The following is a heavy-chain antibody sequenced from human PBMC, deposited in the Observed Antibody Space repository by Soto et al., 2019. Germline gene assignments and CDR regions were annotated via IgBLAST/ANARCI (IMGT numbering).Heavy chain of an antibody. J-gene: IGHJ5*02. CDR1: GGSLSNYY. CDR2: INLSVST. Sequence: QVQLQQWGAGLLKPSETLSLTCAVYGGSLSNYYWTWIRQTPGKGLEWIGEINLSVSTNYNPSLKSRVTMSLDTSKNQFSLKLSSVTAADTAVYYCAKGGGSLWSWGQGTLVTVSS. D-gene: IGHD3-10*01. V-gene: IGHV4-34*01. CDR3: AKGGGSLWS.